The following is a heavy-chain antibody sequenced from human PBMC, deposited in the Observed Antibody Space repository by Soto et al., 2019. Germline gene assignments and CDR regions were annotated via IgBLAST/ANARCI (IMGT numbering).Heavy chain of an antibody. Sequence: QITLKESGPTLVKATQTLTLTCTFSGFSVSTAGVAVAWIRQPPGKALEWLAHIYWDEDKRYSPSLESRLTITRDTSKNQVVLTMTNMDPVDTATYYCAHRRNGRLDYWGQGALVTVSS. CDR3: AHRRNGRLDY. CDR1: GFSVSTAGVA. V-gene: IGHV2-5*02. J-gene: IGHJ4*02. D-gene: IGHD2-8*01. CDR2: IYWDEDK.